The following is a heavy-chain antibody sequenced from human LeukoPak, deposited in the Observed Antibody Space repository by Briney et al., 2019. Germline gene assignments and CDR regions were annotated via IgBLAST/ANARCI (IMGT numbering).Heavy chain of an antibody. CDR1: GGSFSGYY. J-gene: IGHJ6*02. D-gene: IGHD5-18*01. CDR2: INHSGST. Sequence: SSETLSLTCAVYGGSFSGYYWSWIRQPPGKGLEWIGEINHSGSTNYNPSLKSRVTISVDTSKNQFSLKLSSVTAADTAVYYCARVQLWENYYYYGMDVWGQGTTVTVSS. CDR3: ARVQLWENYYYYGMDV. V-gene: IGHV4-34*01.